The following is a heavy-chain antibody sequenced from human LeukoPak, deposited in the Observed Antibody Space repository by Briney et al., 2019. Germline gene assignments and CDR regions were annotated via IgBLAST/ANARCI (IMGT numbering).Heavy chain of an antibody. D-gene: IGHD3-16*01. CDR1: KFTFSDFA. J-gene: IGHJ4*02. CDR2: LSDSGDNT. Sequence: GGSLRLSCAASKFTFSDFAMSWVRQAPGKGLEWVSTLSDSGDNTYYADSVKGRFTIFRDNSKNTLYLQMNSLRAEDTAVYYCAKDLGGQYGLDYFDYWGQGTLVTVSS. V-gene: IGHV3-23*01. CDR3: AKDLGGQYGLDYFDY.